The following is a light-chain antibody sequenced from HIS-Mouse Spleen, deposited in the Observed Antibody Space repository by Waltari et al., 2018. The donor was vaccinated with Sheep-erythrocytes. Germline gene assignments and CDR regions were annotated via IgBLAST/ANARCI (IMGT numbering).Light chain of an antibody. CDR3: CSYAGSSTWV. Sequence: QSALTQPASVSGSPGQSITISCPGTSSDVGSYNLVSWYQQHPGKAPKLIIYEGSKRPSGVSNRFSGSKSGNTASLTISGLQAEDEADYYCCSYAGSSTWVLGGGTKLTVL. V-gene: IGLV2-23*01. J-gene: IGLJ3*02. CDR2: EGS. CDR1: SSDVGSYNL.